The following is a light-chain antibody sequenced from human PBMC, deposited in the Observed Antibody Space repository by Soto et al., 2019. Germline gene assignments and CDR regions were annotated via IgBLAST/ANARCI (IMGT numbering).Light chain of an antibody. J-gene: IGKJ2*01. Sequence: EVVLTQSPDTLSLSPGERATLSCRASQSISSRSLAWYQQKPGQAPRLLIYGASSRATGIPDRFSGGGSGTDFTLTISRLEPEDFAVYYCQQYGTFYTFGQGTKLEIK. CDR3: QQYGTFYT. V-gene: IGKV3-20*01. CDR1: QSISSRS. CDR2: GAS.